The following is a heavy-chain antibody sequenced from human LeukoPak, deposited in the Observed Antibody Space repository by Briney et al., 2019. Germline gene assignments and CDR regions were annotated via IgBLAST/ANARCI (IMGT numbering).Heavy chain of an antibody. V-gene: IGHV3-7*01. CDR1: RFSFSSYW. Sequence: GGSLRLSCAASRFSFSSYWMSWVRQAPGKGLEWVANIKEDGGEKYYVDSVKGRFTISRDNAKNSLYLQMNSLRAEDTGLYYCARDVGATADYYYMDVWGKGTTVTVSS. J-gene: IGHJ6*03. CDR3: ARDVGATADYYYMDV. D-gene: IGHD1-26*01. CDR2: IKEDGGEK.